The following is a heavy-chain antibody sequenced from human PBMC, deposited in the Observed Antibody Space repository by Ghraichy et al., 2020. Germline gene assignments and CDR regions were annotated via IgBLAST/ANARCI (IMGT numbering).Heavy chain of an antibody. Sequence: GGSLRLSCAASGFTFSAHGMHWVRQAPGKGLEWVAVIWYDGSENYYGDSVKGRFSISRDNFKNTLYLQMNSLRGEDTAVYYCARGFSSGYYYYMDVWGEGTTVTVSS. V-gene: IGHV3-33*01. D-gene: IGHD6-19*01. CDR1: GFTFSAHG. J-gene: IGHJ6*03. CDR2: IWYDGSEN. CDR3: ARGFSSGYYYYMDV.